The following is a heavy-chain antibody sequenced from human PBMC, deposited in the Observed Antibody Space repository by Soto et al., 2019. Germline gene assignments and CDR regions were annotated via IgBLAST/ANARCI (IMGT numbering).Heavy chain of an antibody. CDR2: INHSGST. Sequence: SETLSLTCAVYGGSFSGYYWSWIRQPPGKGLEWIGEINHSGSTNYNPSLKSRVTISVDTSKNQFSLKLSSVTAADTAVYYCAHPAGPPVIVVVPAAGNYYGMDVWGQGTTVTVSS. J-gene: IGHJ6*02. V-gene: IGHV4-34*01. CDR3: AHPAGPPVIVVVPAAGNYYGMDV. CDR1: GGSFSGYY. D-gene: IGHD2-2*01.